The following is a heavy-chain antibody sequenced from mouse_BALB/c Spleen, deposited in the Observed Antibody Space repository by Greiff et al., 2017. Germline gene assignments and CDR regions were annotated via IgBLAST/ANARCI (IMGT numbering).Heavy chain of an antibody. CDR3: ARKGYYGSSYFDY. D-gene: IGHD1-1*01. Sequence: QVQLKESGAELARPGASVKMSCKASGYTFTSYTMHWVKQRPGQGLEWIGYINPSSGYTNYNQKFKDKATLTADKSSSTAYMQLSSLTSEDSAVYYCARKGYYGSSYFDYWGQGTTLTVSA. J-gene: IGHJ2*01. CDR2: INPSSGYT. V-gene: IGHV1-4*01. CDR1: GYTFTSYT.